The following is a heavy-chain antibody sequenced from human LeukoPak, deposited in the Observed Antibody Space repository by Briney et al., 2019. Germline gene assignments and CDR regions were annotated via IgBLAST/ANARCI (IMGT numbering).Heavy chain of an antibody. V-gene: IGHV3-23*01. CDR2: ISGIVSST. CDR1: AFTFSNYA. Sequence: GGSLRLSCAASAFTFSNYAMTWVRQAPGKGLEWVSSISGIVSSTYYADSVKGRFTISRDNSKNTLYLQMNSLRAEDTAVYYCAKDGVVKMSRPYYFDFWGQGTLVTVSS. D-gene: IGHD2-15*01. CDR3: AKDGVVKMSRPYYFDF. J-gene: IGHJ4*02.